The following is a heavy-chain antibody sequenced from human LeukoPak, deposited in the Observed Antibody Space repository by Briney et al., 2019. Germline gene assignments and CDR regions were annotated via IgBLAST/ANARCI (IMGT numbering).Heavy chain of an antibody. CDR1: GGSISSYY. CDR3: VGQPFRSGY. V-gene: IGHV4-59*01. Sequence: SETLSLTCTVSGGSISSYYWSWIRQPPGKGLEWIGYIYYSGSTNYNPSLKSRVTISVDTSKNQFSLKLSSVTAADTAVYYCVGQPFRSGYWGQGTLVTVSS. D-gene: IGHD3-10*01. J-gene: IGHJ4*02. CDR2: IYYSGST.